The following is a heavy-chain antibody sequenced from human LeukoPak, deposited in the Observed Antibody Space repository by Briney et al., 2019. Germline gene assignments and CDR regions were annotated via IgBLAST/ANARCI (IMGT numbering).Heavy chain of an antibody. CDR2: ISSSGITI. V-gene: IGHV3-11*01. Sequence: GGSLKLSCAASGFTFSDYYMSWIRQAPGKGLEWVSYISSSGITIYYTDSVKGRFTISRDNAKNSLYLQMNSLRAEDTAVYYCARDREVRGVFDAFDIWGQGTMVTVSS. J-gene: IGHJ3*02. D-gene: IGHD3-10*01. CDR1: GFTFSDYY. CDR3: ARDREVRGVFDAFDI.